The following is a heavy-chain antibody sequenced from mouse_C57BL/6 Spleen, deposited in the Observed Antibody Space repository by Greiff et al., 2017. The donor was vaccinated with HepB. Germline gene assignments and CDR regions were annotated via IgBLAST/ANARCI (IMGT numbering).Heavy chain of an antibody. J-gene: IGHJ2*01. V-gene: IGHV1-53*01. CDR1: GYTFTSYW. CDR3: ARVGGTTVVADY. Sequence: LVESGTELVKPGASVKLSCKASGYTFTSYWMHWVKQRPGQGLEWIGNINPSNGGTNYNEKFKSKATLTVDKSSSTAYMQLSSLTSEDSAVYYCARVGGTTVVADYWGQGTTLTVSS. CDR2: INPSNGGT. D-gene: IGHD1-1*01.